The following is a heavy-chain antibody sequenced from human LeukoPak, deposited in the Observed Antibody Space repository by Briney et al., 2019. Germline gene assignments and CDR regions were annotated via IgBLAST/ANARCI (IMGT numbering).Heavy chain of an antibody. CDR1: GGSISSTSYY. CDR2: IYYSGST. D-gene: IGHD2-15*01. V-gene: IGHV4-39*07. CDR3: ARVRSDYYYYMDV. J-gene: IGHJ6*03. Sequence: SETLSLTCTVSGGSISSTSYYWGWIRQPPGMGLDWIGSIYYSGSTYYNPSLKSRVTISVDTSKNQFSLKLSSVTASDTAVYYCARVRSDYYYYMDVWGKGTTVTVSS.